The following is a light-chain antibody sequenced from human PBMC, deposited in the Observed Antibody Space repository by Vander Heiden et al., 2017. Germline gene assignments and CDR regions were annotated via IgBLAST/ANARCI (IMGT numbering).Light chain of an antibody. CDR1: QGISDD. V-gene: IGKV1-6*01. J-gene: IGKJ2*01. Sequence: AIQMTQSPSSLSASVGDRVPITCRASQGISDDLGWYQQKPGKAPNLLIYAASSLQSAVPSRFSGRGFGTDFTITISSLQPEDFATYYCLQDYSFPYTFGQGTKLEMK. CDR3: LQDYSFPYT. CDR2: AAS.